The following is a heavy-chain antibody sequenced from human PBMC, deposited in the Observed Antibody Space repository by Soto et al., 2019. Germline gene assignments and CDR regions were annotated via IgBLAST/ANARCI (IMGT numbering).Heavy chain of an antibody. D-gene: IGHD3-22*01. CDR2: IIPIFGTA. J-gene: IGHJ4*02. Sequence: SVKVSCKASGGTLSSYAISWVRQAPGQGLEWMGGIIPIFGTANYAQKFQGRVTITADESTSTAYMELSSLRSEDTAVYYCARDQRNYYDSSGLFDYWGQGTLVTVSS. CDR3: ARDQRNYYDSSGLFDY. V-gene: IGHV1-69*13. CDR1: GGTLSSYA.